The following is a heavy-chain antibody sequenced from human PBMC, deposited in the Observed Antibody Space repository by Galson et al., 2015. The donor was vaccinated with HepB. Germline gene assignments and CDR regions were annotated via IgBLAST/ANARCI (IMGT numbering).Heavy chain of an antibody. V-gene: IGHV4-31*03. Sequence: LSLTCTVSGGSISSGGYYWSWIRQHPGKGLEWIGYIYYSGSTYYNPSLKSRVTISVDTSKNQFSLKLSSVTAADTAVYYCARGPLGYCSSTSCYTRAGYYYYGMDVWGQGTTVTVSS. CDR3: ARGPLGYCSSTSCYTRAGYYYYGMDV. CDR1: GGSISSGGYY. CDR2: IYYSGST. D-gene: IGHD2-2*02. J-gene: IGHJ6*02.